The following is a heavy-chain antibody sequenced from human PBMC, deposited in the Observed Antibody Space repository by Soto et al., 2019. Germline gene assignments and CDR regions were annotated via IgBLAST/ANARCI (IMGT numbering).Heavy chain of an antibody. V-gene: IGHV1-18*01. J-gene: IGHJ6*02. CDR1: GYTFTNYG. Sequence: QVQLVQSGAEVKKPGASVKVSCKASGYTFTNYGISWVRQAPGQGLEWMGWISAYNGNTNYAQKLQGRVTMTTDTSTSTAYMELRSLRSDDTAMYYCASHYESSGVRGKYGMDVWGQGTTVTVSS. CDR2: ISAYNGNT. CDR3: ASHYESSGVRGKYGMDV. D-gene: IGHD3-22*01.